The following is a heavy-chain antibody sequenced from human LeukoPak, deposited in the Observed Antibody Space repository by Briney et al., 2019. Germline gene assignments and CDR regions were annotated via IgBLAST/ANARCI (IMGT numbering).Heavy chain of an antibody. CDR1: GGTFSSYA. J-gene: IGHJ4*02. D-gene: IGHD6-6*01. CDR3: ARGRSIAARPEYYFDY. CDR2: IIPIFGTA. Sequence: ASVKVSCKASGGTFSSYAISWVRQAPGHGLEWMGGIIPIFGTANCAQKFQGRVTITTDESTSTAYMELSSLRSEDTAVYYCARGRSIAARPEYYFDYWGQGTLVTVSS. V-gene: IGHV1-69*05.